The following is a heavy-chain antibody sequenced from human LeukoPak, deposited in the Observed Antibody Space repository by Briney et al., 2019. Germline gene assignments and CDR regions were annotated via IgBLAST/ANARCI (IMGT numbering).Heavy chain of an antibody. CDR3: ARGYNWDYFDY. CDR2: IYSGDSA. J-gene: IGHJ4*02. Sequence: QSGGSLRLSCAASGFTVSSNYMSWVRQAPGKGLEWVSVIYSGDSAYYADSVKGRFTISRDNSKNTLFLQMNSLRAEDTAVYYCARGYNWDYFDYWGQGTLVTVSS. V-gene: IGHV3-53*01. D-gene: IGHD5-24*01. CDR1: GFTVSSNY.